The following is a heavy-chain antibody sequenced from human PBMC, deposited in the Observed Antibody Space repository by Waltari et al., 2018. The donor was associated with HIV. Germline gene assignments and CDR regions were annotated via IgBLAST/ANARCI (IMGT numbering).Heavy chain of an antibody. D-gene: IGHD1-1*01. J-gene: IGHJ6*02. CDR2: IYSGGST. V-gene: IGHV3-53*01. CDR3: ARGTAYYGMDV. Sequence: EVQLVESGGGLIQPGGSLRLSCAASGFTVSSHYLSWGRQAPGKGLEWVSVIYSGGSTYYADSVKGRFTISRDNSKNTLYLQMNSLRAEDTAVYYCARGTAYYGMDVWGQGTTVTVSS. CDR1: GFTVSSHY.